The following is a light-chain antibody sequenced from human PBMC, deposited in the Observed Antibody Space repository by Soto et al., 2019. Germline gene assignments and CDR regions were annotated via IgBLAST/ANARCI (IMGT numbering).Light chain of an antibody. CDR2: DTS. J-gene: IGKJ1*01. V-gene: IGKV3-15*01. CDR1: QSVSSI. CDR3: QQYVHWPPGT. Sequence: EIVVTQAPATLSVSPGERVTLSCRASQSVSSILAWYQQRPGQAPRLLIYDTSTRAAGIAARFSGSGSGTEFTLTISSLQSEDFAVYYCQQYVHWPPGTLGQGTKVDIK.